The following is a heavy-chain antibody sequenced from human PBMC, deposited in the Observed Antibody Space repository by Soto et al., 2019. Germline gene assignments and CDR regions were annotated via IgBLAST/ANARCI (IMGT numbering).Heavy chain of an antibody. CDR3: ARPHGQLVLHDAFDI. J-gene: IGHJ3*02. CDR1: GYSFTSYW. D-gene: IGHD6-6*01. CDR2: IYPGDSDT. V-gene: IGHV5-51*01. Sequence: GESLKISCKGSGYSFTSYWIGWVRQMPGKGLEWMGIIYPGDSDTRYSPSFQGQVTISADKSISTAYLQWSSLKASDTAMYYCARPHGQLVLHDAFDIWGQGTMVTVSS.